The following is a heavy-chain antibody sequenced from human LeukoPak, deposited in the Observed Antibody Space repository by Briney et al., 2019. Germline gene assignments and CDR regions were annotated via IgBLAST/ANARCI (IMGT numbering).Heavy chain of an antibody. D-gene: IGHD5-12*01. V-gene: IGHV4-59*01. Sequence: SETLSLTCTVSGGSISSYSWNWIRQSPWKGLEWIGRVYHSGSIDYNPSLKSRVTISVDTSKNQFSLNLSSVTAADTAVYYCVSSYGGYVLDYWGQGTLVIVSS. CDR1: GGSISSYS. CDR2: VYHSGSI. J-gene: IGHJ4*02. CDR3: VSSYGGYVLDY.